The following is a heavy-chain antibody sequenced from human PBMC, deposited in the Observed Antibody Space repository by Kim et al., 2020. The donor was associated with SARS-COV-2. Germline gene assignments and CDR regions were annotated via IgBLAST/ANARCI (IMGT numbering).Heavy chain of an antibody. V-gene: IGHV1-69*04. CDR2: IIPILGIA. J-gene: IGHJ4*02. CDR1: GGTFSSYT. CDR3: AGDNGSIWYGRVDY. D-gene: IGHD6-13*01. Sequence: SVKVSCKASGGTFSSYTISWVRQAPGQGLEWMGRIIPILGIANYAQKFQGRVTITADKSTSTAYMELSSLRAEDTAVYYCAGDNGSIWYGRVDYWGQGTLVTVST.